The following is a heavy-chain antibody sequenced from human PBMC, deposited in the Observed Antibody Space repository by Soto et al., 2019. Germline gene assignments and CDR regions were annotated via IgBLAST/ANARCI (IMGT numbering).Heavy chain of an antibody. J-gene: IGHJ4*02. CDR1: GGTFNNYP. CDR2: IIPKSGTV. V-gene: IGHV1-69*01. Sequence: QVQLVQSGAEVKKPGSSVKVSCKASGGTFNNYPVTWVRQAPGQGLEWMGGIIPKSGTVNYAQKFQGRVTITADEATSTDYMEMSSLRSEDTAVYYCASSYGTSWYGDYWGQGSLVTVSS. CDR3: ASSYGTSWYGDY. D-gene: IGHD6-13*01.